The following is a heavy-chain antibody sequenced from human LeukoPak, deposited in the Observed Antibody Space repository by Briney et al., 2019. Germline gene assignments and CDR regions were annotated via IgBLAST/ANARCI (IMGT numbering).Heavy chain of an antibody. Sequence: GSLRLSCAASGFTVSRNYMSWVRQAPGKGLEWVSIIYSDGSTYYADSVKGRFTISRDNSKNTLYLQMNSLRDEDTAVYYCVTSGYTSGWYNYWGQGILVTVSS. CDR1: GFTVSRNY. D-gene: IGHD6-19*01. CDR2: IYSDGST. J-gene: IGHJ4*02. V-gene: IGHV3-53*01. CDR3: VTSGYTSGWYNY.